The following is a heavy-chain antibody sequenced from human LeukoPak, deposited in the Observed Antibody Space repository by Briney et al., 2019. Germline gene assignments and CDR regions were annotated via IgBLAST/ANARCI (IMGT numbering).Heavy chain of an antibody. CDR2: ISYDGSNK. D-gene: IGHD3-16*02. CDR3: AKGWSDYVWGSYRPNHNFDY. CDR1: GFTFSSYG. Sequence: GGSLRLSCAASGFTFSSYGMHWVRQAPGKGLEWVAVISYDGSNKYYADSVKGRFTTSRDNSKNTLYLQMNSLRAEDTAVYYCAKGWSDYVWGSYRPNHNFDYWGQGTLVTVSS. V-gene: IGHV3-30*18. J-gene: IGHJ4*02.